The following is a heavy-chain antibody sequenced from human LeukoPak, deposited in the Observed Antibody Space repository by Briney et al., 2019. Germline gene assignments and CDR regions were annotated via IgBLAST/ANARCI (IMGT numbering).Heavy chain of an antibody. CDR1: GGSISSGSYY. J-gene: IGHJ4*01. V-gene: IGHV4-61*02. Sequence: SETLSLTRTVSGGSISSGSYYWSWLRQPAGKGLEWIGRIYTSGSTNYNPSLKSRFTISVDTSKNQFSLKLSSVTAADTAVYYWPRAGILGVVNNIFDSRGDRNPVTVSS. D-gene: IGHD3-3*01. CDR2: IYTSGST. CDR3: PRAGILGVVNNIFDS.